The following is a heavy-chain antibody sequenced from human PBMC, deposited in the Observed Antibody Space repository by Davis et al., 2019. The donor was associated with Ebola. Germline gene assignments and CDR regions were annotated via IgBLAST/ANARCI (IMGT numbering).Heavy chain of an antibody. D-gene: IGHD3-22*01. CDR1: GGAISSGGYY. Sequence: LRLSCTVSGGAISSGGYYWSWIRQHPGEGLEWIGYIHYSGSTYYNPSLKSRLTISVDTSKNQFSLKVRSVTAADTAVYFCARGPVGHYYDSSGYYSVPRYFDYWGQGTLVTVSS. CDR2: IHYSGST. V-gene: IGHV4-31*03. J-gene: IGHJ4*02. CDR3: ARGPVGHYYDSSGYYSVPRYFDY.